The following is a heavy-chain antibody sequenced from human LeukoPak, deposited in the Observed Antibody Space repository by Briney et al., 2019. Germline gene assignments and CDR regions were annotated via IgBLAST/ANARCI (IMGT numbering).Heavy chain of an antibody. D-gene: IGHD3-16*02. J-gene: IGHJ4*02. V-gene: IGHV3-72*01. Sequence: GGSLRLSCAVSGFSFSDHYMDWVRQAPGKGLEWDARSRNKANSYTTQYAASVKGRFTISRDDSENSLYLQMNSLKTEDTAVYYCVRLTVISGSHRLAYWGQGTLVTVSS. CDR1: GFSFSDHY. CDR3: VRLTVISGSHRLAY. CDR2: SRNKANSYTT.